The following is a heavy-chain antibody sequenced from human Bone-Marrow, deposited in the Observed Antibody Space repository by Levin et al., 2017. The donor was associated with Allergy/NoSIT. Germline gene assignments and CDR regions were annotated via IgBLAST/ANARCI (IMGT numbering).Heavy chain of an antibody. D-gene: IGHD1-26*01. J-gene: IGHJ4*02. V-gene: IGHV1-2*02. Sequence: ASVKVSCKASGYTFTGYYMHWVRQAPGQGLEWMGWLNPHSGGTNYAQRFQGRVTMTRDTSISTAYMDLSRLRSDDTAVYYCARGPLWELEGENFFDHWGQGTLVTVSS. CDR1: GYTFTGYY. CDR2: LNPHSGGT. CDR3: ARGPLWELEGENFFDH.